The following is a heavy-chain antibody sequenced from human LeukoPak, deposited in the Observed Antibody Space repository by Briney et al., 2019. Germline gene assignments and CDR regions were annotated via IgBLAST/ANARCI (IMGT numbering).Heavy chain of an antibody. J-gene: IGHJ1*01. CDR2: INHSGST. Sequence: SETLSLTCAVYGGSFSGYYWSWIRQPPGKGLEWIGEINHSGSTNYNPSLKSRVTISVDTSKNQFSLKLSSVTAADTAVYYCARGGEQPTRNRYFQHWGQGTLVTVSS. CDR3: ARGGEQPTRNRYFQH. CDR1: GGSFSGYY. D-gene: IGHD6-13*01. V-gene: IGHV4-34*01.